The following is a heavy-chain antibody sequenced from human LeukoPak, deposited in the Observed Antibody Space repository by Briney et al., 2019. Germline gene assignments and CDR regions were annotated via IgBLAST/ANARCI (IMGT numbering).Heavy chain of an antibody. CDR2: IYYSGST. CDR3: AREVVVVPAAHLDY. D-gene: IGHD2-2*01. Sequence: SETLSLTCTVSGGSISSYYWSWIRQPPGKGLEWIGYIYYSGSTNYNPSLKSRVTISVDTSKNQFSLKLSSVTAADTDVYYCAREVVVVPAAHLDYWGQGTLVTVSS. V-gene: IGHV4-59*12. J-gene: IGHJ4*02. CDR1: GGSISSYY.